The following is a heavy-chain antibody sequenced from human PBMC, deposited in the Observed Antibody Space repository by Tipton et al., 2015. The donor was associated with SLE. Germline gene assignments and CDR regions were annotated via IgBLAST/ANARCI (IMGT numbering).Heavy chain of an antibody. Sequence: LRLSCTVSGGSISSHYWSWIRQPPGKGLEWIGYIYYSGSTKYNPSLKSRVTISVDTSKNQFSLKLNSGIAADTAVYFCAREGGPYDFWSDTISGFDYWGQGTLVTVSS. CDR1: GGSISSHY. V-gene: IGHV4-59*11. J-gene: IGHJ4*02. CDR2: IYYSGST. D-gene: IGHD3-3*01. CDR3: AREGGPYDFWSDTISGFDY.